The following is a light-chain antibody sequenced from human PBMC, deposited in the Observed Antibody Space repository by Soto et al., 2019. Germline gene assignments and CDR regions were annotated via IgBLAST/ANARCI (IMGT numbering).Light chain of an antibody. Sequence: EIVLTQSPATLSLSPGERATLSCRASQSVSSSYLAWYQQKPGQAPRLLIYGASSRATGIPARFSGSGSGTDFTLTISSLEPEDFAVYYCQQHADWPLTFGGGTKVDIK. CDR1: QSVSSSY. J-gene: IGKJ4*01. V-gene: IGKV3D-20*02. CDR3: QQHADWPLT. CDR2: GAS.